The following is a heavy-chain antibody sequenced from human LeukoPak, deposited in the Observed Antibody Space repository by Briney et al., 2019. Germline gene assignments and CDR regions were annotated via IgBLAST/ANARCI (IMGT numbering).Heavy chain of an antibody. J-gene: IGHJ5*02. CDR1: GGSFTGYY. Sequence: SETLSLTCAVYGGSFTGYYWRWIRHPPGKGLEWIGEINHSGSTNYNPALKSRVTISVDTSKNQFSLKLSSVTAADTAVYYCARGHIVQGTRWFDPWGQGTLVTVSS. CDR2: INHSGST. D-gene: IGHD2-21*01. V-gene: IGHV4-34*01. CDR3: ARGHIVQGTRWFDP.